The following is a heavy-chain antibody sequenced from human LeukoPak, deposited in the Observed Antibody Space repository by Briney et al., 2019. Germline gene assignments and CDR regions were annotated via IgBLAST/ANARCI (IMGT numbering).Heavy chain of an antibody. Sequence: PGGSLRLSCSVSGFTFSNYAMHWVRQAPGKGLEWVSLISGGSGNIYYVDSVKGRFTISRDNSKNTLYVQMISLRAEDTAIYYCAKGSDYYGSVTSKKTDWGQGTLVTVSS. J-gene: IGHJ4*02. CDR3: AKGSDYYGSVTSKKTD. D-gene: IGHD3-10*01. CDR2: ISGGSGNI. V-gene: IGHV3-23*01. CDR1: GFTFSNYA.